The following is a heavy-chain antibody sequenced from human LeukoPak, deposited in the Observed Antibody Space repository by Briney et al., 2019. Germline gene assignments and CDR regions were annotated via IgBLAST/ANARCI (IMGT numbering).Heavy chain of an antibody. CDR2: INPSGGST. V-gene: IGHV1-46*01. CDR1: GYTFTSYY. D-gene: IGHD2-2*01. CDR3: ARSFAGTSKDIVVVPAAPAKGDYYMDV. Sequence: ASVKVSCKASGYTFTSYYMHWVRQAPGQGLEWMGIINPSGGSTSYAQKFQGRVTMTRDTSTSTVYMELSSLRSEDTAVYYRARSFAGTSKDIVVVPAAPAKGDYYMDVWGKGTTVTVSS. J-gene: IGHJ6*03.